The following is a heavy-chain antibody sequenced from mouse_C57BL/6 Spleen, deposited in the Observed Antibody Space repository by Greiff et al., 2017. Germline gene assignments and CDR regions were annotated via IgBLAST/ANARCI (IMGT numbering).Heavy chain of an antibody. CDR3: TVGTVYDGYYNSYWYFDV. Sequence: EVKLVESGGGLVQPGGSMKLSCVASGFTFSNYWMNWVRQSPEKGLEWVAQIRLKSDNYATHYAESVKGRFTISRDDSKSSVYLQINNLRAEDTGIYYCTVGTVYDGYYNSYWYFDVWGTGTTVTVSS. J-gene: IGHJ1*03. D-gene: IGHD2-3*01. CDR1: GFTFSNYW. V-gene: IGHV6-3*01. CDR2: IRLKSDNYAT.